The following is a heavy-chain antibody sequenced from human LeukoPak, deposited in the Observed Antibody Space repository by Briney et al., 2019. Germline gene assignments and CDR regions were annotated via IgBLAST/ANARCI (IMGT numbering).Heavy chain of an antibody. J-gene: IGHJ4*02. V-gene: IGHV3-15*01. Sequence: GGSLRLSCAASGFTFSNAWMSWVRQAPGKGLEWVGRIKSKTDGGTTDYAAPVKGRFTISRDDSKNTLYLQMNSLKTEDTAVYYCTTETLLWFWELGYWGQGTLVTVSS. D-gene: IGHD3-10*01. CDR3: TTETLLWFWELGY. CDR2: IKSKTDGGTT. CDR1: GFTFSNAW.